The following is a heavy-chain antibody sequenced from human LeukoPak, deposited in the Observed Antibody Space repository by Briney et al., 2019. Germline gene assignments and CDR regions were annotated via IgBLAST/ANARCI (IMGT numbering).Heavy chain of an antibody. J-gene: IGHJ3*02. Sequence: GGSLRLSCAASGFTFSSYDMHWVRQATGKGLEWVSAIGTAGDTYYPGFVKGRFTISRENAKNSLYLQMNSLRAGDTAVYYCARGYSGYYDSSGDNAFDIWGQGTMVTVSS. V-gene: IGHV3-13*01. CDR1: GFTFSSYD. CDR2: IGTAGDT. D-gene: IGHD3-22*01. CDR3: ARGYSGYYDSSGDNAFDI.